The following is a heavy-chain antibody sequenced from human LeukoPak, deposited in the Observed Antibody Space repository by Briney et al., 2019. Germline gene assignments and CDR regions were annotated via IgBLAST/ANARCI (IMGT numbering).Heavy chain of an antibody. J-gene: IGHJ4*02. Sequence: GGSLRLSCAASGFTINNYGMSWVRQTPGKGLEWVSGISGSGGSTYYADSVKGRFTVSRDNSKNTLYLQINSLRDEDTAVYYCAKDGAWLQYNDWGQGTLVTVSS. D-gene: IGHD5-24*01. V-gene: IGHV3-23*01. CDR2: ISGSGGST. CDR1: GFTINNYG. CDR3: AKDGAWLQYND.